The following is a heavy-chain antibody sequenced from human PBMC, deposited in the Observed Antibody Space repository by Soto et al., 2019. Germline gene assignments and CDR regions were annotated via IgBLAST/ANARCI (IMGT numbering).Heavy chain of an antibody. CDR2: FGVDGVT. Sequence: EVQLLESGGGLIQPGGSLRLSWAPFEFSFRNYAMSWVRQASGKGLEWVSGFGVDGVTSYADCVRGRFTISRDNSKNTLYLQMNSLRAEDTALNYCAKAKGSFDHTGPDQWGQGTLVTVSS. D-gene: IGHD3-10*01. CDR1: EFSFRNYA. CDR3: AKAKGSFDHTGPDQ. V-gene: IGHV3-23*01. J-gene: IGHJ4*02.